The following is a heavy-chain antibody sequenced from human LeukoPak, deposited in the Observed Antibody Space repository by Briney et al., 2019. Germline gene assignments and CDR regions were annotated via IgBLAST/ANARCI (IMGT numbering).Heavy chain of an antibody. CDR1: GYTFTNYW. CDR2: IYPGDSDT. D-gene: IGHD3-16*01. Sequence: GESLKISCKASGYTFTNYWIGWVRQMPGKGLEWMGIIYPGDSDTRYSPSFRGQVIISADKSIRTAYLQWASLKASDTAMYYCARHTGEGSHFQHWGQGSLVTVSS. J-gene: IGHJ1*01. CDR3: ARHTGEGSHFQH. V-gene: IGHV5-51*01.